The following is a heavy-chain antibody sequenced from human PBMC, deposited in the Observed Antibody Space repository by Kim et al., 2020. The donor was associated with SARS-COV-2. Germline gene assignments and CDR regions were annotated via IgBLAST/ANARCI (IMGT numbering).Heavy chain of an antibody. V-gene: IGHV4-39*07. CDR3: ARAMTPKIFGELSYFDY. J-gene: IGHJ4*02. D-gene: IGHD3-10*01. Sequence: KRRVTISVDTSKNQFSLKLSSVTAADTAVYYCARAMTPKIFGELSYFDYWGQGTLVTVSS.